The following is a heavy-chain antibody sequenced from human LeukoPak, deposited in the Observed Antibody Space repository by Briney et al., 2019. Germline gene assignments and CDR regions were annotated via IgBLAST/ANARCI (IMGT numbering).Heavy chain of an antibody. J-gene: IGHJ4*02. D-gene: IGHD5-24*01. V-gene: IGHV3-23*01. CDR2: ISGSHSST. Sequence: GGSLRLSCAASGFTFSSYGLSWVRQAPGKGLEWVSAISGSHSSTYYADSVKGRFTISRDNSKNTLYLQMNSLRAEDTAVYYCARSGFNRFDYWGQGTLVTVSS. CDR3: ARSGFNRFDY. CDR1: GFTFSSYG.